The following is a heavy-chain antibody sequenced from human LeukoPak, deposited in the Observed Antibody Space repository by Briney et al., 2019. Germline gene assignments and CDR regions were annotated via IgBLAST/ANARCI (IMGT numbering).Heavy chain of an antibody. CDR2: IYHSGST. Sequence: PSETLSLTCTVSGGSIISSSYYWAWIRQSPGKGLEWIGSIYHSGSTYNNPSLRSRATISVDTSKNQFSVKLSSVTAADTAVYYCARSFQRDGYNDYWGQGILVTVSS. V-gene: IGHV4-39*01. J-gene: IGHJ4*02. CDR1: GGSIISSSYY. D-gene: IGHD5-24*01. CDR3: ARSFQRDGYNDY.